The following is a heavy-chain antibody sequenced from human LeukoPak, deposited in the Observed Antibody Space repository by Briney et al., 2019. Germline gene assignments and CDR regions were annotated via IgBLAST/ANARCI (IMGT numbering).Heavy chain of an antibody. D-gene: IGHD2-2*01. CDR1: GGTFSSYA. Sequence: GASVKVSCKASGGTFSSYAISWVRQAPGQGLEWTGGFDPEDGETIYAQKFQGRVNMTEDTSTDTAYMELSSLRSEDTAVYYCATDLYCSSTSCLNKNNAFDIWGQGTMVTVSS. CDR2: FDPEDGET. V-gene: IGHV1-24*01. CDR3: ATDLYCSSTSCLNKNNAFDI. J-gene: IGHJ3*02.